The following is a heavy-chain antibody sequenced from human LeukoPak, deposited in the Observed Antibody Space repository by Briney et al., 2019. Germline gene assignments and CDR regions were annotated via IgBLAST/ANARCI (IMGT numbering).Heavy chain of an antibody. CDR3: ARDTVPYSSGQFDY. CDR2: ISAYNGNT. V-gene: IGHV1-18*01. J-gene: IGHJ4*02. CDR1: GYTFTSYG. Sequence: ASVKVSGKASGYTFTSYGISWVRQAPGQGLEWMGWISAYNGNTNYAQKLQGRVTMTTDTSTSTAYMELRSLRSDDTAVYYCARDTVPYSSGQFDYWGQGTLVTVSS. D-gene: IGHD6-19*01.